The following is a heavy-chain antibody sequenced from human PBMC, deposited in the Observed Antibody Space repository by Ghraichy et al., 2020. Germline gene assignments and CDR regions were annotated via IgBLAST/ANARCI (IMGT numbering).Heavy chain of an antibody. D-gene: IGHD6-13*01. J-gene: IGHJ4*02. CDR2: INTNTGNP. V-gene: IGHV7-4-1*02. CDR1: GYTFTSYA. Sequence: ASVKVSCKASGYTFTSYAMNWVRQAPGQGLEWMGWINTNTGNPTYAQGFTGRFVFSLDTSVSTAYLQISSLKAEDTAVYYCATETGYSSSWYSFGFDYWGQGTLVTVSS. CDR3: ATETGYSSSWYSFGFDY.